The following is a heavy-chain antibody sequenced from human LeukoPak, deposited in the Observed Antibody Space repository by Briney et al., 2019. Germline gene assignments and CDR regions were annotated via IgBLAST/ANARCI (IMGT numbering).Heavy chain of an antibody. J-gene: IGHJ5*02. CDR1: GGSISSSNYY. CDR2: IYYSGST. D-gene: IGHD6-19*01. Sequence: PSETLSLTCTVSGGSISSSNYYWGWIRQPPGKGLEWIGSIYYSGSTYYNPSLRSRVTISVDTSKSQFSLKLTSVTAADTAVYYCARQSTYNSGHPTKFDPWGQGTLVTVSS. V-gene: IGHV4-39*01. CDR3: ARQSTYNSGHPTKFDP.